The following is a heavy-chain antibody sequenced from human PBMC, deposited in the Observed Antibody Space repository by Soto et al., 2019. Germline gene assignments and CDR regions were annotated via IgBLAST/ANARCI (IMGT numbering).Heavy chain of an antibody. D-gene: IGHD3-3*01. CDR3: ARDPHEFWTSYWFDP. CDR1: CYTFNTYA. V-gene: IGHV1-18*01. Sequence: ASVNVSCKTSCYTFNTYAINWVRQAPLQVLELMGWISAYDGKTTYSEKFQGRFTLTTDTSTSTAYMELRSLRSDDTAIYYCARDPHEFWTSYWFDPWGQGTPVTVS. CDR2: ISAYDGKT. J-gene: IGHJ5*02.